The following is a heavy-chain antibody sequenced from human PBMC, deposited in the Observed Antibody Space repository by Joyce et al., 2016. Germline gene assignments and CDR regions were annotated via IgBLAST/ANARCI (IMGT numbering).Heavy chain of an antibody. CDR2: VNHSGST. J-gene: IGHJ5*02. D-gene: IGHD5-18*01. CDR1: GGSFSGYY. Sequence: QVQLQQWGGGLLKPSETLSLTCAVYGGSFSGYYWSWIRQPPGKGLEWIGEVNHSGSTRYAESLKRRVTISVDTSKNQLSLNLTSVTAADTAVYFCARGLVVTGTRVRGYNYGYSSWGQGTLVTVSS. CDR3: ARGLVVTGTRVRGYNYGYSS. V-gene: IGHV4-34*02.